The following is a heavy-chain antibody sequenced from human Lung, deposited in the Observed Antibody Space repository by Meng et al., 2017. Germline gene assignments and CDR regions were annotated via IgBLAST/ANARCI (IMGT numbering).Heavy chain of an antibody. J-gene: IGHJ4*02. Sequence: ELVESVAGVKKPGASVNVSCKLSGDTFPDYWLHWVRRAPAQGLEWMGRIDPKRGDTHYAQRFQGRVIMTGDTSISTAYMELSGLGSADTAMYYCARDEDISAAGKLFGDYWGQGTLVTVSS. CDR2: IDPKRGDT. CDR1: GDTFPDYW. V-gene: IGHV1-2*06. D-gene: IGHD6-13*01. CDR3: ARDEDISAAGKLFGDY.